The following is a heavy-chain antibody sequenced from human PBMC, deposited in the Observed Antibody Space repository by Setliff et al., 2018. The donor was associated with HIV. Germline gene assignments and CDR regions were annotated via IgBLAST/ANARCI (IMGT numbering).Heavy chain of an antibody. Sequence: SETLSLTCTVSGGSINSHYWSWVRQPPGKGLEWIGTIYDSGSAKHNPSLESRVRISVDTSKNHLSLKLNSVTVADTAVYYCARRQWGTSGYYEFFQQWGQGTLVTVSS. J-gene: IGHJ1*01. CDR2: IYDSGSA. CDR1: GGSINSHY. CDR3: ARRQWGTSGYYEFFQQ. V-gene: IGHV4-59*11. D-gene: IGHD3-22*01.